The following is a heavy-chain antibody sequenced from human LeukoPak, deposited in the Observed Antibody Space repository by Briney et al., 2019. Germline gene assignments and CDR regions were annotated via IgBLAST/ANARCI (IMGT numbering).Heavy chain of an antibody. J-gene: IGHJ4*02. D-gene: IGHD6-19*01. V-gene: IGHV4-59*08. CDR1: GDSISSYY. CDR2: IYYSGST. Sequence: PSETLSLTCTVSGDSISSYYWSWIRQPPGEGLEWIGYIYYSGSTNYNPSLKSRVTISVDTSKNQFFLKVSSVTAADTAVYYCARGPLSGTRGWFYFDYWGQGTLVTVSS. CDR3: ARGPLSGTRGWFYFDY.